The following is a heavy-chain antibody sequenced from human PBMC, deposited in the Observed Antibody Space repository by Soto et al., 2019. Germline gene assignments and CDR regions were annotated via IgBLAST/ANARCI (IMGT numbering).Heavy chain of an antibody. CDR1: GFTFSSYW. J-gene: IGHJ4*02. CDR2: INSDGSST. CDR3: ARGYGADGTRIPFDY. D-gene: IGHD6-13*01. Sequence: EVQLVESGGGLVQPGGSLRLSCAASGFTFSSYWMHWVRHGTGKGLGWVSRINSDGSSTDYADSVKGRFTISRDNAKNTLYLQMNSLRAEDTAVYYCARGYGADGTRIPFDYWGQGTLVTVSS. V-gene: IGHV3-74*01.